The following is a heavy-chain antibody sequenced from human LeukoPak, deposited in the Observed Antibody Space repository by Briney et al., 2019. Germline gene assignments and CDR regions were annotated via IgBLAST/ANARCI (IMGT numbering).Heavy chain of an antibody. CDR2: IYYSGST. J-gene: IGHJ4*02. CDR3: ARRGGYSYDFRFDY. Sequence: SETLSLTCTVSGGSISSYYWSWIRQPPGKGLEWIGYIYYSGSTNYNPSLESRVTISVDTSKNQFSLKLSSATAADTAVYYCARRGGYSYDFRFDYWGQGILVTVSS. V-gene: IGHV4-59*08. CDR1: GGSISSYY. D-gene: IGHD5-12*01.